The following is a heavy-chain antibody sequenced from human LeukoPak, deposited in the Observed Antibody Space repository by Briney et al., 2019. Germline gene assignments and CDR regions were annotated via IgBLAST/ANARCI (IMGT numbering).Heavy chain of an antibody. Sequence: GGSLRLSCAASGFSFSDAWMSWVRQIPGKGLEWVGRIESKTDGGTTDYAAPVKGRFTISRDDSTNALYLQMNSLKSEDTAVYYCTTYGSGRKFDYWGQGTLVTVSS. CDR1: GFSFSDAW. D-gene: IGHD3-10*01. CDR3: TTYGSGRKFDY. V-gene: IGHV3-15*04. J-gene: IGHJ4*02. CDR2: IESKTDGGTT.